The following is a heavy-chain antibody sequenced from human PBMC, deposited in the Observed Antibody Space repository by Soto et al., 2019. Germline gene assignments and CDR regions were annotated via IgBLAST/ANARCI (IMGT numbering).Heavy chain of an antibody. J-gene: IGHJ6*02. CDR1: GYTFASYG. CDR3: ARDLLRFLQWFHGMDV. D-gene: IGHD3-3*01. V-gene: IGHV1-18*01. CDR2: ISAYNGNT. Sequence: GASVKVSCKASGYTFASYGISWVRQAPGQGLEWMGWISAYNGNTNYAQKLQGRVTMTTDTSTSTAYMELRSLRSDDTAAYYCARDLLRFLQWFHGMDVWGQGTTVTVSS.